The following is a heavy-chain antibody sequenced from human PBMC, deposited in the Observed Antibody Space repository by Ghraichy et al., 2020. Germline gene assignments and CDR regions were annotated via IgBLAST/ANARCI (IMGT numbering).Heavy chain of an antibody. J-gene: IGHJ6*02. V-gene: IGHV4-39*07. D-gene: IGHD3-3*01. Sequence: GSLRLSCTVSGGSISSTSYYWSWIRQPPGKGLEWIGSVYYTGSTHYNPSLKSRVTISADTSKKQFSLKLSSVTAADTAVYYCARDLSRYDFWSGYYRADYYYGMDVWGQGTTVTVSS. CDR2: VYYTGST. CDR3: ARDLSRYDFWSGYYRADYYYGMDV. CDR1: GGSISSTSYY.